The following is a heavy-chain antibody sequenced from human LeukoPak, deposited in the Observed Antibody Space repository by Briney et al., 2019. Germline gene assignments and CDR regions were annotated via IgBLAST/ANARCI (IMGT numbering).Heavy chain of an antibody. Sequence: GGSLRLSCAASGFTFSNYWMSWVRQAPGKGLEWVANIKQDGSEKYYVDSVKGRFTVSRDNSKNSLYLQMSSLRAEDTAVYYCARDQRVDCGITTCYQNYFDRWGLGTLVTVSS. CDR3: ARDQRVDCGITTCYQNYFDR. CDR2: IKQDGSEK. V-gene: IGHV3-7*01. CDR1: GFTFSNYW. J-gene: IGHJ4*02. D-gene: IGHD2-2*01.